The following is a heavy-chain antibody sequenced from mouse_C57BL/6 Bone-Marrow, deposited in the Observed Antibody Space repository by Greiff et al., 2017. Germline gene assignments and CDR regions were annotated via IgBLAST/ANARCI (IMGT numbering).Heavy chain of an antibody. CDR3: ARSGYYYGSSLVAY. Sequence: LQESGAELVRPGTSVKVSCKASGYAFTNYLIEWVKQRPGQGLEWIGVINPGSGGHSYNEKFKGKATLTAVKSSSTASMQLSSLTSEDSAVYFCARSGYYYGSSLVAYWGQGTLVTVAA. V-gene: IGHV1-54*01. CDR2: INPGSGGH. CDR1: GYAFTNYL. J-gene: IGHJ3*01. D-gene: IGHD1-1*01.